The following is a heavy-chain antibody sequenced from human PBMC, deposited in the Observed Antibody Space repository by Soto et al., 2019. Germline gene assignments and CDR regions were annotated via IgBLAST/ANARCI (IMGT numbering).Heavy chain of an antibody. CDR2: ISHSGLR. D-gene: IGHD1-26*01. J-gene: IGHJ5*02. Sequence: QVQLQESGPGLVKPSETLSLTCIVSGVSISSVYCTWIRQSPGTGLEWIGYISHSGLRHYRASLQSRFTMSVETSINQFSLTLTSVTAADTAIYYCATSNTTCPGCYSWGQGTLVTVS. CDR1: GVSISSVY. V-gene: IGHV4-59*01. CDR3: ATSNTTCPGCYS.